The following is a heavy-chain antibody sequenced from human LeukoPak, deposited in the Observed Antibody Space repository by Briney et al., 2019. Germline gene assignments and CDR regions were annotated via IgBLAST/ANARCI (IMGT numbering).Heavy chain of an antibody. D-gene: IGHD3-16*02. CDR1: GGSFSVYY. Sequence: PSETLSLTCAVYGGSFSVYYGSWIRQPPGKGLEWIGEINHSGSTNYNPSLKSRVTISVDTSKKQFSLKLSSVTAADTAVYYCARGPQSLTFGGVIVRPFDYWGQGTLVTVSS. J-gene: IGHJ4*02. CDR3: ARGPQSLTFGGVIVRPFDY. V-gene: IGHV4-34*01. CDR2: INHSGST.